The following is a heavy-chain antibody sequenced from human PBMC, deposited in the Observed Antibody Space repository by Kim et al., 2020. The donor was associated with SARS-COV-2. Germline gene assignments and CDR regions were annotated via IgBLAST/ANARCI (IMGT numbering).Heavy chain of an antibody. D-gene: IGHD2-2*01. J-gene: IGHJ6*02. CDR2: ISAYNGNT. CDR1: GYTFTSYG. Sequence: ASVKVSCKASGYTFTSYGISWVRQAPAQGLEWIGWISAYNGNTNYAQKLQGRVTMTTDTSTSTAYMELRSLRSDDTAVYYCARRGNIVVVPAAIDYYYGMDVWGQGTTVTVSS. CDR3: ARRGNIVVVPAAIDYYYGMDV. V-gene: IGHV1-18*01.